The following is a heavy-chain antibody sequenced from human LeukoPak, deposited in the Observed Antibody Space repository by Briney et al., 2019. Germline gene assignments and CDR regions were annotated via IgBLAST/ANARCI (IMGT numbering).Heavy chain of an antibody. CDR1: GFTFSSYG. Sequence: PGGSLRLSSAAYGFTFSSYGMHWVRQAPGKGLEWVAVIWYDGSNKYYADSVKGRFTISRDNSKTTLYLQMNSLRAEDTAVYYCAKNGVWSGYYPYDYYYYMDVCGKGTTVTVSS. CDR2: IWYDGSNK. J-gene: IGHJ6*03. V-gene: IGHV3-33*06. CDR3: AKNGVWSGYYPYDYYYYMDV. D-gene: IGHD3-3*01.